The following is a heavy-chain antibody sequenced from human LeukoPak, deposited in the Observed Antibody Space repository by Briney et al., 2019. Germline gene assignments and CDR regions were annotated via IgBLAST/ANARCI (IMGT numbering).Heavy chain of an antibody. D-gene: IGHD4-11*01. J-gene: IGHJ5*02. CDR2: IYYSGST. Sequence: SETLSLTCTVSGGSISSYYWSWIRQPPGKGLEWIGYIYYSGSTNYNPSLKSRVTISVDTSKNQFSLKLSTVTAADTAVYYCASMTSGRWFDPWGQGTLVTVSS. CDR3: ASMTSGRWFDP. CDR1: GGSISSYY. V-gene: IGHV4-59*01.